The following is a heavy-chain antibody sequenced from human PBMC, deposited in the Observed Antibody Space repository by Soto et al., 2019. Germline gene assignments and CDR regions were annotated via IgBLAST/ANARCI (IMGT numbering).Heavy chain of an antibody. CDR3: SRCASGTPDRYGMDV. V-gene: IGHV6-1*01. D-gene: IGHD3-10*01. Sequence: SQTLSLTCAISGDSVSSNRGAWNWIRQSPSRGLEWLGRTYYRSKWYNEYAVSVKSRITINPDTSKNQFSLHLDSVTPDDTAVYYCSRCASGTPDRYGMDVWGQGXTVTVSS. J-gene: IGHJ6*02. CDR1: GDSVSSNRGA. CDR2: TYYRSKWYN.